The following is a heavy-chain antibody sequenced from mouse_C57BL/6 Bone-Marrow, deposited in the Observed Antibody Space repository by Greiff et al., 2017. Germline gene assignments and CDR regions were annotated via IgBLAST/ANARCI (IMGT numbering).Heavy chain of an antibody. CDR1: GFTFSSYT. J-gene: IGHJ1*03. Sequence: EVKLMESGGGLVKPGGSLKLSCAASGFTFSSYTMSWVRQTPEKRLEWVATISGGGGNTYYPDSVKGRFTISRDNAKNTLYLQMSSLRSEDTALYYCARPFYGNYWYFDVWGTGTTVTVSS. V-gene: IGHV5-9*01. CDR2: ISGGGGNT. D-gene: IGHD2-10*01. CDR3: ARPFYGNYWYFDV.